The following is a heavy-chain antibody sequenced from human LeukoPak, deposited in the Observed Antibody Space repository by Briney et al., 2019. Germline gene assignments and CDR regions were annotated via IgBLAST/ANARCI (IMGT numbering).Heavy chain of an antibody. D-gene: IGHD2-2*01. CDR2: INGDGRNI. V-gene: IGHV3-74*01. CDR3: VRDRCSSTSCHDSPNWFDP. J-gene: IGHJ5*02. CDR1: GFTFSSYW. Sequence: GGSLRLSCVASGFTFSSYWTHWVRQDPRKGLVWVSRINGDGRNINYVDSVRGRFTISRDNAKNTLYLQMNSLRAEDTALYYCVRDRCSSTSCHDSPNWFDPWGQGTLVTVSS.